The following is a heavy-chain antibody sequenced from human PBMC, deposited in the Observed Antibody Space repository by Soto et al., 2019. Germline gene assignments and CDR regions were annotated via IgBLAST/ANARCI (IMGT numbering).Heavy chain of an antibody. Sequence: QITLKESGPPLVKPTQTLTLTCTFSGFSLNTRGVGVGWIRQPPGKALEWLALIYWDDDERYSPSLKSRLTITKDASKNQVVLTMTNMDPVDTATYYCAHRDATRAFDIWGQGTLVTVSS. CDR3: AHRDATRAFDI. CDR1: GFSLNTRGVG. D-gene: IGHD2-15*01. CDR2: IYWDDDE. J-gene: IGHJ3*02. V-gene: IGHV2-5*02.